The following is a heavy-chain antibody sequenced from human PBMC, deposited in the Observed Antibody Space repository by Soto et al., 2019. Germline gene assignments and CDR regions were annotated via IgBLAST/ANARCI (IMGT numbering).Heavy chain of an antibody. J-gene: IGHJ6*02. CDR2: INPNSGGT. D-gene: IGHD6-13*01. V-gene: IGHV1-2*04. CDR3: ARDLRGDSSSWYSPYYYGMDV. Sequence: ASVKVSCKASGYTFTGYYMHWVRQAPGQGLEWMGWINPNSGGTNYAQKFQGWVTMTRDTSISTAYMELSRLRSDDTAVYYCARDLRGDSSSWYSPYYYGMDVWG. CDR1: GYTFTGYY.